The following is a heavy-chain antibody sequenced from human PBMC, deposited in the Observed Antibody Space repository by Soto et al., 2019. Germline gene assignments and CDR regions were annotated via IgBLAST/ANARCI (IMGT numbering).Heavy chain of an antibody. CDR1: GYTFSTYG. V-gene: IGHV1-18*01. CDR3: ARDTINTGWYTWFDP. D-gene: IGHD6-19*01. J-gene: IGHJ5*02. CDR2: ISAFNGNT. Sequence: GASVKVSCKASGYTFSTYGISWVRQAPGQGLEWMEWISAFNGNTNYAQKFQGRVTMTTDTSTSSAYMELRSLRSDDTAVYYCARDTINTGWYTWFDPWGQGTLVTVSS.